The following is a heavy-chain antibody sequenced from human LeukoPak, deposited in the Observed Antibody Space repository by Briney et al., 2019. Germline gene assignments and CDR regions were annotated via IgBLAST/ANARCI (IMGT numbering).Heavy chain of an antibody. D-gene: IGHD3-3*01. CDR2: ISYDGSNK. J-gene: IGHJ6*02. Sequence: GGSLRLSCAASGFTFSSYAMHWVRQAPGKGLEWVAVISYDGSNKYYADSVKGRFTISRDNSKNTLYLQMNSLRAEDTAVYYCARATPNYDFWGGYYTHYYYYGMDVWGQGTTVTVSS. V-gene: IGHV3-30-3*01. CDR3: ARATPNYDFWGGYYTHYYYYGMDV. CDR1: GFTFSSYA.